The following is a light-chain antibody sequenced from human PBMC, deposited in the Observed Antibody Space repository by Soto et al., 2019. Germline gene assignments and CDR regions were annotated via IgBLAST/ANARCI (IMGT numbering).Light chain of an antibody. J-gene: IGLJ1*01. CDR2: EVS. V-gene: IGLV2-8*01. CDR3: SSYAGSNNVEV. CDR1: SNDVGGYNY. Sequence: QSALTQPPSASGSPGQSVTISCTGTSNDVGGYNYVSWYQQHPGKAPKLMLYEVSKRPSGVPDRFSGSKSGNTASLTVSGLQAEDEADYYCSSYAGSNNVEVFGTGTKLTVL.